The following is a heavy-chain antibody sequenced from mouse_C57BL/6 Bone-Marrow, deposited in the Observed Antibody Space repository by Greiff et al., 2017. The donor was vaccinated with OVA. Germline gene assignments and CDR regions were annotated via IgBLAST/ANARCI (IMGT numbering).Heavy chain of an antibody. D-gene: IGHD4-1*01. CDR2: IYPGSGNT. Sequence: VQLQQSGAELVRPGASVKLSCKASGYTFTDYYINWVKQRPGQGLEWIARIYPGSGNTYYNEKFKGKATLTAEKSSSTAYMQLSSLTSEDSAVYFCASETVYYAMDYWGQGTSVTVSS. V-gene: IGHV1-76*01. CDR3: ASETVYYAMDY. CDR1: GYTFTDYY. J-gene: IGHJ4*01.